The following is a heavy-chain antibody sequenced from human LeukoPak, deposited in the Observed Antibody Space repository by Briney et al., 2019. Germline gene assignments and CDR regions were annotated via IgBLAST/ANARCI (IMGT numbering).Heavy chain of an antibody. CDR1: GGSFSGYY. D-gene: IGHD3-10*01. V-gene: IGHV4-34*01. J-gene: IGHJ5*02. Sequence: SETLSLTCAVYGGSFSGYYWSWIRQPPGKGLEWIGEINHSGSTNYNPSLKSRVTISVDTSKNQFSLKLSSVTAADTAVYYCARVASFSGGLDPWGQGTLVIVSS. CDR2: INHSGST. CDR3: ARVASFSGGLDP.